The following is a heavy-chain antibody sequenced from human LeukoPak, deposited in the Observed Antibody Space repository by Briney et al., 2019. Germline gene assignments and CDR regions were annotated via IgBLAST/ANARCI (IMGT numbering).Heavy chain of an antibody. V-gene: IGHV3-7*01. CDR3: ARRSGYSYGSPYYFDY. D-gene: IGHD5-18*01. Sequence: GGSLRLSCAASGFTLSNAWMNWVRQAPGKGLEWVANIKQDGSEKYYVDSVKGRFTISRDNAKNSLYLQMNSLRAEDTAVYYCARRSGYSYGSPYYFDYWGQGTLVTVSS. J-gene: IGHJ4*02. CDR2: IKQDGSEK. CDR1: GFTLSNAW.